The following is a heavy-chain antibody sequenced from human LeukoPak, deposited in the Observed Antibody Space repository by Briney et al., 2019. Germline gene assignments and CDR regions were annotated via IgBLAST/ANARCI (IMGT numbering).Heavy chain of an antibody. Sequence: GRSLRLSCAASGFTFSRYGMHWVRQAPGKGLEWVAVIWYEGSNKYYAESVKGRFTISRDNSKNSLHLQMNSLRAEDTAVYYCARDPPMYYYDEPGSRDAFDIWGQGTMVTVSS. CDR3: ARDPPMYYYDEPGSRDAFDI. CDR1: GFTFSRYG. CDR2: IWYEGSNK. V-gene: IGHV3-33*01. D-gene: IGHD3-22*01. J-gene: IGHJ3*02.